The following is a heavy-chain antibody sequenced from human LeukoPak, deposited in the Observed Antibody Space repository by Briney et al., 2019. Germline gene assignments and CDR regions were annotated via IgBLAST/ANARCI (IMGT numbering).Heavy chain of an antibody. CDR1: GFTFSSYA. V-gene: IGHV3-23*01. J-gene: IGHJ3*02. CDR2: ITGRGGST. D-gene: IGHD3-3*01. CDR3: AKDRATIYSNDAFDI. Sequence: PGGSLRLSWAVSGFTFSSYAMSWVRQAPGKGLEWVSVITGRGGSTYYADSVKGRFTISRDNSKNTLYLQVNSLRAEDTAVYYCAKDRATIYSNDAFDIWGQGTMVTVSS.